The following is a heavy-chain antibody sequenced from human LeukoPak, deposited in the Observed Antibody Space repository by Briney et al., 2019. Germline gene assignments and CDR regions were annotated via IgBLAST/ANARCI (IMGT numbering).Heavy chain of an antibody. V-gene: IGHV3-23*01. Sequence: GGFRRLSCADSAFGFSSHAMSSLRPCPGKEVEWVSAISGSGGSTYYADSVKGRFTISRDNSKNTLYLQMNSLRAEDTAVYYCAKDRGYYDSSGLDYWGQGTLVTVSS. CDR3: AKDRGYYDSSGLDY. CDR2: ISGSGGST. J-gene: IGHJ4*02. CDR1: AFGFSSHA. D-gene: IGHD3-22*01.